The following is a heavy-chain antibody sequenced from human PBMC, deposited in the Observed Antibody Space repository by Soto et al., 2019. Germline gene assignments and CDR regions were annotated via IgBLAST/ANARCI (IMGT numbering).Heavy chain of an antibody. J-gene: IGHJ5*02. CDR1: GGSISSGGYY. CDR2: IYYSGST. CDR3: ARSIDP. Sequence: QVQLQESGPGLVKPSQTLSLTCTVSGGSISSGGYYWSWIRQHPGKGLEWIGYIYYSGSTYYNPSRXSXXTIAVDPSKNQFSLKLSSVTAADPTVYYCARSIDPWGQGTPVTVSS. V-gene: IGHV4-31*03.